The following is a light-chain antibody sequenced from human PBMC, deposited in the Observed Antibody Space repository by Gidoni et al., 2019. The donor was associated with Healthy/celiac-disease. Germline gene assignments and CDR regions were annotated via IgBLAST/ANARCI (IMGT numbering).Light chain of an antibody. J-gene: IGLJ3*02. CDR1: SGINVGTYR. CDR2: YKSDSDK. V-gene: IGLV5-45*03. Sequence: QAVLTQPSSLSASPGASASLTCPLRSGINVGTYRIYWYQQKPGSPPQYLLRYKSDSDKQQGSGVPSRFSGSKDASANAGILLISGLQSEDEADYYCMIWHSSASGWVFGGGTKLTVL. CDR3: MIWHSSASGWV.